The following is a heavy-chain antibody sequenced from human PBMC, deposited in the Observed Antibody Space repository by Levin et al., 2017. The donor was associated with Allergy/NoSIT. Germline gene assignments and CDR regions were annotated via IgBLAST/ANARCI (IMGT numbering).Heavy chain of an antibody. Sequence: GGSLRLSCAASGFTFSSYSINWVRQAPGKGLEWVSSISSSSSYIYYADSVKGRFTISRDNAKNSLYLQMNSLRAEDTAGYYWARDRGSSWYRGGTFDYWGQGILVTVSS. J-gene: IGHJ4*02. CDR3: ARDRGSSWYRGGTFDY. D-gene: IGHD6-13*01. CDR2: ISSSSSYI. V-gene: IGHV3-21*01. CDR1: GFTFSSYS.